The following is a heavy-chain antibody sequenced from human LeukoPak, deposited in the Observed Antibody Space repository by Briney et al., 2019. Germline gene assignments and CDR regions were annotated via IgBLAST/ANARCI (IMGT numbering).Heavy chain of an antibody. V-gene: IGHV4-59*11. CDR3: ARLLDNDSSGYPDTFDM. J-gene: IGHJ3*02. D-gene: IGHD3-22*01. CDR2: IYYNGKT. CDR1: GGSISTHY. Sequence: PSETLSLTCSVSGGSISTHYWSWIRQPPGEGLEWIGYIYYNGKTYYYPSLQSRVTISVDTSNNLFSLKLTSVTAADTALYYCARLLDNDSSGYPDTFDMWGQGTMVTVSS.